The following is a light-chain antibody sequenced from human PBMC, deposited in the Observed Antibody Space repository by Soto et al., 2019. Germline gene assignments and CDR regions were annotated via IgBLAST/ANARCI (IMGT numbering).Light chain of an antibody. CDR2: DAS. CDR3: QHYNSYSGT. Sequence: DIQLTQSPSTLSSSVGDRVTITCRASQRISSWLAWYQQKPGKAPKRLISDASSLESGVPSRFSGSGSGTEFTLTISRLQHDDFETYYCQHYNSYSGTFGQGTKVEIK. V-gene: IGKV1-5*01. J-gene: IGKJ1*01. CDR1: QRISSW.